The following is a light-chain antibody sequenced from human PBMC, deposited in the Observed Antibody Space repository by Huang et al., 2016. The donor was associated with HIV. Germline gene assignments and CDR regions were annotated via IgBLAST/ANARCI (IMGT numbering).Light chain of an antibody. V-gene: IGKV1-NL1*01. CDR2: DTS. Sequence: DIQMTQSPSSLSASAGDRVNITCRASQNIGSLLAWFQQKSGNAPRLLISDTSKLDSEAPARFSGSGSGTAHTLTISGLRPEDSATYYCQQYYTSPRTFGQGTNLEI. J-gene: IGKJ2*01. CDR1: QNIGSL. CDR3: QQYYTSPRT.